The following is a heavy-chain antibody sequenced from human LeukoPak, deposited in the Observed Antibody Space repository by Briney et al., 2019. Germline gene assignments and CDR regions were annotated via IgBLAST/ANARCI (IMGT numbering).Heavy chain of an antibody. CDR3: AKERGYCSSTSCYGLFDP. CDR2: IRYDGSNK. Sequence: GGSLRLSCAASGFTFSSYGMHWVRQAPGKGLEWVAFIRYDGSNKYYADSVKGRFTISRDNSKNTLYLQMNSLRAEDTAVYYCAKERGYCSSTSCYGLFDPWGQGTLVTVSS. J-gene: IGHJ5*02. CDR1: GFTFSSYG. V-gene: IGHV3-30*02. D-gene: IGHD2-2*01.